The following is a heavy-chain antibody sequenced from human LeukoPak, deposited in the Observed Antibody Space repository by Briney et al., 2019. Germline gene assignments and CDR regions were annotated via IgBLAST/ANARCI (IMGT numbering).Heavy chain of an antibody. CDR1: GFTLGRKW. Sequence: PGGSLRLSCAASGFTLGRKWMYWVRQVPGKGLVWVSVINRDGSSTSYADFEKGRFTISRDNAKNTLYLQMSSLRVEDTAVYYCARVKDDYSSFDSWGQGTLVTVSS. CDR3: ARVKDDYSSFDS. D-gene: IGHD4-11*01. CDR2: INRDGSST. J-gene: IGHJ4*02. V-gene: IGHV3-74*01.